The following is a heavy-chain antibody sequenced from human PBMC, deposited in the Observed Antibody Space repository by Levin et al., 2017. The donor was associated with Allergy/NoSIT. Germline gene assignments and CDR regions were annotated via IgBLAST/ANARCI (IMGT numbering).Heavy chain of an antibody. CDR2: IKQDGSER. CDR1: GFTFSSYW. D-gene: IGHD5-24*01. Sequence: ASVKVSCAASGFTFSSYWMSWVRQAPGKGLEWVANIKQDGSERYYADSVKGRFTISRDNAKNSLSLQMNSLRAEDTAVYYCASSEYGNTWVSVYWGQGSLVTVSS. J-gene: IGHJ4*02. V-gene: IGHV3-7*01. CDR3: ASSEYGNTWVSVY.